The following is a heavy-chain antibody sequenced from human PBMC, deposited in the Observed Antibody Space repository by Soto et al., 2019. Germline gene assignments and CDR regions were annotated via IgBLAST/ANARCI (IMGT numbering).Heavy chain of an antibody. CDR1: GFTFSSYA. J-gene: IGHJ6*02. CDR3: ARDMDSAIAGAYGMDV. D-gene: IGHD1-26*01. V-gene: IGHV3-30-3*01. Sequence: VGSLRLSCAASGFTFSSYAMHWVRQAPGKGLEWVAVISYDGSNKYYADSVKGRFTISRDNSKNTLYLQMNSLRAEDTAVYYCARDMDSAIAGAYGMDVWGQGTTVTV. CDR2: ISYDGSNK.